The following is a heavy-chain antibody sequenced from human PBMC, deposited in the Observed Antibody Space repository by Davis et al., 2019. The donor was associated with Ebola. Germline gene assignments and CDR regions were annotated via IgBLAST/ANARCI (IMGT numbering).Heavy chain of an antibody. CDR1: GFTFSSYS. CDR3: ARTTPGAAPSLDY. CDR2: IYYSGST. V-gene: IGHV4-39*07. D-gene: IGHD6-13*01. J-gene: IGHJ4*02. Sequence: GSLRLSCAASGFTFSSYSMNWVRQAPGKGLEWIGSIYYSGSTYYNPSLKSRVTISVDTSKNQFSLKLSSVTAADTAVYYCARTTPGAAPSLDYWGQGTLVTVSS.